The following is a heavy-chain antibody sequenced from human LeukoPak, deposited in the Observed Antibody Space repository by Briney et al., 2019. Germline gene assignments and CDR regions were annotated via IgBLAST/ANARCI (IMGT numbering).Heavy chain of an antibody. J-gene: IGHJ4*02. CDR1: GGSISSRSYY. D-gene: IGHD1-26*01. CDR3: ARDRSRWDLLPFDY. Sequence: SETLSLTCTVSGGSISSRSYYWGWIRQPPGKGLEWIGNIYYDGSTYYNPSLKSRATISVDTSKNQFSLKLSSVTAADTAVYYCARDRSRWDLLPFDYWGQGALVTVSS. V-gene: IGHV4-39*07. CDR2: IYYDGST.